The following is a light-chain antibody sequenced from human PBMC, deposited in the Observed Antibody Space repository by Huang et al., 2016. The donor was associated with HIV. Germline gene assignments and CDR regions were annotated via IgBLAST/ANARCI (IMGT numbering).Light chain of an antibody. CDR2: WAS. Sequence: DIVMTQSPDSLAVSLGDRATINCKSGPSVLYSPNNKNYLAWYQQKPGQPPKLLIYWASTRESGVPDRFSCSGSGTDFTLTISSLQAEDVAVYYCQQYYGSPPYTFGQGTKLEIK. CDR1: PSVLYSPNNKNY. J-gene: IGKJ2*01. CDR3: QQYYGSPPYT. V-gene: IGKV4-1*01.